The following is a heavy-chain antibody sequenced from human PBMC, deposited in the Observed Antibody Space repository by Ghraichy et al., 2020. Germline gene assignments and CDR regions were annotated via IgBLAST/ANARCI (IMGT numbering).Heavy chain of an antibody. CDR2: ISGSGGST. D-gene: IGHD3-22*01. Sequence: GGSLRLSCAASGFTFSSYAMSWVRQAPGKGLEWVSAISGSGGSTYYADSVKGRFTISRDNSKNTLYLQMNSLRAEDTAVYYCAKKGYYDSSGYLGYWGQGTLVTVSS. CDR1: GFTFSSYA. CDR3: AKKGYYDSSGYLGY. V-gene: IGHV3-23*01. J-gene: IGHJ4*02.